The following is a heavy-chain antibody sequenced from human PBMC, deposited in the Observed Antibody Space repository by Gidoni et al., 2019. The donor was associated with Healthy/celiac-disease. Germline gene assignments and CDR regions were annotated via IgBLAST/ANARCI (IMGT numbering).Heavy chain of an antibody. Sequence: EVQLVESGGGLVKPGGSLRLSCADYGFTFSSYLMSWVRQAPGKGLEWVANINQDGSEKYYVDSVKGRFTISRDNANNSLYLQMNSLRAEDTAVYYCARASRGVIFDYWGQGTLVTVSS. CDR1: GFTFSSYL. J-gene: IGHJ4*02. V-gene: IGHV3-7*01. CDR3: ARASRGVIFDY. CDR2: INQDGSEK. D-gene: IGHD3-10*01.